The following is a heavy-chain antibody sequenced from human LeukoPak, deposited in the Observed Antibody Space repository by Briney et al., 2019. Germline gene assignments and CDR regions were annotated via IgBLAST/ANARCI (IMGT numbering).Heavy chain of an antibody. CDR2: IYNSGST. CDR3: ARGGGPNRSNNALDV. J-gene: IGHJ3*01. CDR1: GGTISIFY. D-gene: IGHD4/OR15-4a*01. V-gene: IGHV4-4*07. Sequence: KSSETLSLTCTVSGGTISIFYWTWIRQPAGKGLEWIGRIYNSGSTNYNPFPKSRVTMSVDTSKNQFSLRLSSVTAADTAVYYCARGGGPNRSNNALDVWGQGTMVTVSS.